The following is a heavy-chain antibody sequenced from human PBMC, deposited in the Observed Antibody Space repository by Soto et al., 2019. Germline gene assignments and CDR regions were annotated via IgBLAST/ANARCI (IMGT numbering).Heavy chain of an antibody. Sequence: LRLSCAASGFTFSSYGMHWVRQAPGKGLEWVAVISYDGSNKYYADSVKGRFTISRDNSKNTLYLQMNSLRAEDTAVYYCAKDTIAARPRWFDPWGQGTLVTVSS. D-gene: IGHD6-6*01. CDR2: ISYDGSNK. V-gene: IGHV3-30*18. CDR3: AKDTIAARPRWFDP. CDR1: GFTFSSYG. J-gene: IGHJ5*02.